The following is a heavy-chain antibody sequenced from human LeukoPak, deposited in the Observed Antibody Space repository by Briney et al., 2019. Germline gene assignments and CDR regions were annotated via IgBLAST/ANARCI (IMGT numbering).Heavy chain of an antibody. J-gene: IGHJ1*01. Sequence: GGSLRLSCAASGFTFSTYAMNWVRQAPGKGLEWVSSISSSGDYIFYADSVKDRFAISRDNAKNSLLLRMNSLRAEDTAMYYCARDSIKAVSAEYFQHWGQGTLVTVSS. CDR3: ARDSIKAVSAEYFQH. V-gene: IGHV3-21*06. D-gene: IGHD5/OR15-5a*01. CDR1: GFTFSTYA. CDR2: ISSSGDYI.